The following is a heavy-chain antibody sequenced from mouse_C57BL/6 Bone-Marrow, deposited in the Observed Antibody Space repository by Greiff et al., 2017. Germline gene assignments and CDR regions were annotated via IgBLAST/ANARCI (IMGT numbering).Heavy chain of an antibody. CDR1: GYTFTSYW. Sequence: QVQLQQPGAELVRPGSSVKLSCKASGYTFTSYWMHWVKQRPIQGLEWIGNIDPSDSETHYNQKFKDKATLTVDKSSSTAYMRLSSLTSEDSAVYYCARSYDGYYGYYAMDYWGQGTSVTVSS. D-gene: IGHD2-3*01. J-gene: IGHJ4*01. V-gene: IGHV1-52*01. CDR3: ARSYDGYYGYYAMDY. CDR2: IDPSDSET.